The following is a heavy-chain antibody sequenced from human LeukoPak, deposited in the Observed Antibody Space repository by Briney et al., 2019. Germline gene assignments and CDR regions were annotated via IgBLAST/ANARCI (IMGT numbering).Heavy chain of an antibody. D-gene: IGHD1-26*01. CDR2: ISAYNGNT. CDR3: ARDSYSGSPNDY. J-gene: IGHJ4*02. V-gene: IGHV1-18*01. Sequence: ASVKVSCKASGYTFTSYGISWVRQAPGQGLEWMGWISAYNGNTNYAQKLQGRVTMTTDTSSSTAYMELRSLRSDDTAVYYCARDSYSGSPNDYWGQGTLVTVSS. CDR1: GYTFTSYG.